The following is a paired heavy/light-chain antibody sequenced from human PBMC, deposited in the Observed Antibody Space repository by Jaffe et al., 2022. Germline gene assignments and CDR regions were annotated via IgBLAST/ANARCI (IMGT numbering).Heavy chain of an antibody. CDR3: AKESRAYDSSAYLDY. V-gene: IGHV3-30*02. CDR2: IRYDGTNK. J-gene: IGHJ4*02. Sequence: QVQLVESGGGVVQPGGSLRLSCAASGFTFSSYGMHWVRQAPGKGLEWVAFIRYDGTNKYYADSVKGRFTISRDNSKNTLYVQMNSLRAEDTAVYYCAKESRAYDSSAYLDYWGQGTLVTVSS. D-gene: IGHD3-22*01. CDR1: GFTFSSYG.
Light chain of an antibody. CDR1: SLRSYY. Sequence: SSELTQDPAVSVALGQTVRITCQGDSLRSYYASWYHQKPGQAPVLVIYGSNNRPSGIPDRFSGSSSGNTASLTITGAQAEDEADYYCNSRDSSGNHWVFGGGTKLTVL. V-gene: IGLV3-19*01. CDR3: NSRDSSGNHWV. J-gene: IGLJ3*02. CDR2: GSN.